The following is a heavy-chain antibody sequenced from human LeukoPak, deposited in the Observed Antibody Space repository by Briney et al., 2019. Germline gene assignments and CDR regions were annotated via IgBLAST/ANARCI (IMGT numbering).Heavy chain of an antibody. CDR1: GGSIRSGGYS. V-gene: IGHV4-30-2*01. J-gene: IGHJ4*02. D-gene: IGHD3-22*01. Sequence: SETLSLTCAVSGGSIRSGGYSWSWIRQPPGKGLEWIGYIYHSGSTYYNPSLKSRVTISVDRSKNQFSLKLSSVTAADTAVYYCARGSMILRYFDYWGQGTLVTVSS. CDR3: ARGSMILRYFDY. CDR2: IYHSGST.